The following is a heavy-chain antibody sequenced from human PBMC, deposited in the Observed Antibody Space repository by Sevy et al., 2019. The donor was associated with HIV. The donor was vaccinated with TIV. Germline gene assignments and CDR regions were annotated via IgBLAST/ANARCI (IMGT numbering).Heavy chain of an antibody. Sequence: GGSLRLSCAASGFTFSSYAMSWVRQAPGKGLEWVSAISGSGGSTYYANSVKGRFTISRDNSKNTLYLQMNSLRAEDTAVHYCAKEKVYYDSRYFDYWGQGTLVTVSS. J-gene: IGHJ4*02. CDR3: AKEKVYYDSRYFDY. CDR2: ISGSGGST. D-gene: IGHD3-22*01. CDR1: GFTFSSYA. V-gene: IGHV3-23*01.